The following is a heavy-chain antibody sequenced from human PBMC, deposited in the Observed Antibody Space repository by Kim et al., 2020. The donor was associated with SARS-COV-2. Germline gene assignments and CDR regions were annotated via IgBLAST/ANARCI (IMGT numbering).Heavy chain of an antibody. CDR3: AKGPYNMDV. CDR2: ITVGGNR. CDR1: GFTFNTYG. V-gene: IGHV3-23*01. D-gene: IGHD1-1*01. Sequence: GGSLRLSCVASGFTFNTYGMNWVRQAPGKGLEWVSSITVGGNRYYADSVKGRFTISRDNSKNTMYLQMDSLSAEDTAIYYCAKGPYNMDVWGQGTTVTV. J-gene: IGHJ6*02.